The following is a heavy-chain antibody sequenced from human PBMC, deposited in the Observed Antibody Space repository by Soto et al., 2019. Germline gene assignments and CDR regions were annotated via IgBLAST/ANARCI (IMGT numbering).Heavy chain of an antibody. Sequence: EVQLLESGGGLVQPGGSLRLSCAASEFTFSSYSMIWVRQAPGNGLEWVSGVNGGGDITYYAESVKGRFTITRHNSKNTLYLQMNSLMAEDTAVFYFERGHFGGTMDVWGQGTTVTVSS. V-gene: IGHV3-23*01. CDR3: ERGHFGGTMDV. J-gene: IGHJ6*02. CDR1: EFTFSSYS. D-gene: IGHD3-3*01. CDR2: VNGGGDIT.